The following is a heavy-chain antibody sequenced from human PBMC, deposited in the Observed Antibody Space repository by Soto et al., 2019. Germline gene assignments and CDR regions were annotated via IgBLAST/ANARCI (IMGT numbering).Heavy chain of an antibody. V-gene: IGHV3-20*04. CDR2: INWNGGST. J-gene: IGHJ3*02. CDR3: ARELYYYDSSGYLQAFDI. CDR1: GFTFDDYG. D-gene: IGHD3-22*01. Sequence: GGSLRLSCAASGFTFDDYGMSWVRQAPGKGLEWVSGINWNGGSTGYADSVKGRFTISRDNAKNSLYLQMNSLRAEDTALYYCARELYYYDSSGYLQAFDIWGQGTMVTVSS.